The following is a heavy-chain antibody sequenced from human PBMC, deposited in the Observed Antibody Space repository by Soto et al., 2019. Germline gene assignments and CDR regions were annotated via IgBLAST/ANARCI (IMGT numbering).Heavy chain of an antibody. CDR1: GFTFDDYA. D-gene: IGHD2-8*01. J-gene: IGHJ4*02. CDR2: ISWNSGSI. CDR3: AKATKAQEKSFDY. Sequence: GGSLRLSCAASGFTFDDYAMHWVRQAPGKGLEWVSGISWNSGSIGYADSVKGRFTISRDNAKNSLYLQMNSLRAEDTALYYCAKATKAQEKSFDYWGQGTLVTVSS. V-gene: IGHV3-9*01.